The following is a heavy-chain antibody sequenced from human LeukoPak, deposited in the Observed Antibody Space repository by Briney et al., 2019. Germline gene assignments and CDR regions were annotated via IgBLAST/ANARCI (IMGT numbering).Heavy chain of an antibody. J-gene: IGHJ4*02. Sequence: GGSLRLSCAASGFTFSSYAMHWVRQAPGKGLEWVAVISYDGSNKYYADSVKGRFTISRDNAMSSLYLQMNSLRAEDTAIYYCARSLPYGTTWYGRSDFWGQGTLVTVSS. V-gene: IGHV3-30-3*01. CDR2: ISYDGSNK. CDR3: ARSLPYGTTWYGRSDF. D-gene: IGHD6-13*01. CDR1: GFTFSSYA.